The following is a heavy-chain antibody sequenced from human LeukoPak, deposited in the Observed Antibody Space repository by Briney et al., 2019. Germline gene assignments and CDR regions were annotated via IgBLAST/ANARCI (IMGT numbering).Heavy chain of an antibody. J-gene: IGHJ4*02. D-gene: IGHD5-12*01. CDR2: IIPILGIA. Sequence: ASVKVSCKASGGTFSSYAISWVRQAPGQGLEWMGRIIPILGIANYAQKFQGRVTITADKSTSTAYMELSSLRSEDTAVYYCARLLGYSGYFRDSWGQGTLVTVSS. CDR1: GGTFSSYA. V-gene: IGHV1-69*04. CDR3: ARLLGYSGYFRDS.